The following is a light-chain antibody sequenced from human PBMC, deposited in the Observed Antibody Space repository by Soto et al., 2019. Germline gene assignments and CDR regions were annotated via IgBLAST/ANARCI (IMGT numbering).Light chain of an antibody. CDR1: QTIGSN. J-gene: IGKJ1*01. V-gene: IGKV3-15*01. Sequence: MAMTQSPATLSVSPGGRATLSWRASQTIGSNLAWYQQKPGQPPRLLIYDASTRATDVPARFTGSESGTEFTLTISSLQSEDFAGYYCQQYNNWPPPWTFGQGTKVDIK. CDR3: QQYNNWPPPWT. CDR2: DAS.